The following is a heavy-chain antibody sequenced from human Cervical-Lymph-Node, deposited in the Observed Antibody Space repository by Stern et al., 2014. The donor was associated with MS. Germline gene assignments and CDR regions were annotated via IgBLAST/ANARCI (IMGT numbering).Heavy chain of an antibody. V-gene: IGHV1-69-2*01. CDR3: ATSSSGRLPRY. Sequence: EVQLEESGADVKKPGATVKISCKFSGDAFIDYFIHWVQQAPGKGLEWMGRVDPEDGEAEFVERFQGRVTMTADTSTDTAYMELSSLRPEDTAVYYCATSSSGRLPRYWGQGTLVTVSS. J-gene: IGHJ4*02. CDR1: GDAFIDYF. CDR2: VDPEDGEA. D-gene: IGHD1-26*01.